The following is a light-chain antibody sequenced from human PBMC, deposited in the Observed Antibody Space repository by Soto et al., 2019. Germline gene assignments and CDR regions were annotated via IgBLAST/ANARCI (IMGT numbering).Light chain of an antibody. CDR1: QSVSSN. V-gene: IGKV3-15*01. Sequence: IVLTQSPATLSVSPGERATLSCRASQSVSSNLAWYQQKPGQAPRLLIYGASTRATGIPARFSGSGSGTEFTLTISSLQSEDFAVYYCQQYNSWTFGQGTKVDI. CDR2: GAS. CDR3: QQYNSWT. J-gene: IGKJ1*01.